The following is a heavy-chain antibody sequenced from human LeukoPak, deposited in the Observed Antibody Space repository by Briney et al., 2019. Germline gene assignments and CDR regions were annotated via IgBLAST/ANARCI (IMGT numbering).Heavy chain of an antibody. V-gene: IGHV3-64D*06. Sequence: GGSLRLSCSASGFTFSSYAMYWVRQAPGKGLEYVSAISSNGGSTYYADSVKGRFTISRDNSKNTLYLQMSSLRAEDTAVYYCVKGHYYGSGTPTFDYWGQGTLVTVSS. D-gene: IGHD3-10*01. CDR1: GFTFSSYA. CDR2: ISSNGGST. CDR3: VKGHYYGSGTPTFDY. J-gene: IGHJ4*02.